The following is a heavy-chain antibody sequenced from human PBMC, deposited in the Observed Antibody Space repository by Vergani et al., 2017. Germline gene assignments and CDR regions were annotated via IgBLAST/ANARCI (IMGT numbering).Heavy chain of an antibody. CDR1: GYSFTSYW. CDR3: ARQASPGAVPLGHKYHMDV. V-gene: IGHV5-51*01. D-gene: IGHD1-26*01. J-gene: IGHJ6*03. CDR2: IYPGDSDT. Sequence: EVQLVQSGAEVKKPGESLKISCKGSGYSFTSYWIGWVRQMPGKGLEWMGIIYPGDSDTRYSPSFQGQVTISADKSISTAYLQWSSLKASDTAMYYWARQASPGAVPLGHKYHMDVWGKGTTVTVSS.